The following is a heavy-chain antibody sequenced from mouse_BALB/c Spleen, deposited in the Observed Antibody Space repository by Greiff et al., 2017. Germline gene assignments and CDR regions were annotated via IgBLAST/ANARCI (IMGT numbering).Heavy chain of an antibody. CDR1: GFTFNTYA. Sequence: EVNVVESGGGLVQPKGSLKLSCAASGFTFNTYAMNWVRQAPGKGLEWVARIRSKSNNYATYYADSVKDRFTISRDDSQSMLYLQMNNLKTEDTAMYYCVRRDGNYAFDYWGQGNTLTVAS. V-gene: IGHV10-1*02. D-gene: IGHD2-1*01. J-gene: IGHJ2*01. CDR2: IRSKSNNYAT. CDR3: VRRDGNYAFDY.